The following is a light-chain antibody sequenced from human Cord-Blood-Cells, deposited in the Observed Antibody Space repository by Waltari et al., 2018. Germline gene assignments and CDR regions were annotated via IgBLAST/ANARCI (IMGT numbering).Light chain of an antibody. V-gene: IGLV2-23*03. CDR2: EGS. J-gene: IGLJ2*01. CDR1: SSVVGSYNL. Sequence: QSALTQPASVSGSPGQSITISCTGTSSVVGSYNLASWYQQHPGKAPNPMIYEGSKRPSGVSNRFSGSKSGNTASLTISGLQAEDEADYYCCSYAGSSTFVVFGGGTKLTVI. CDR3: CSYAGSSTFVV.